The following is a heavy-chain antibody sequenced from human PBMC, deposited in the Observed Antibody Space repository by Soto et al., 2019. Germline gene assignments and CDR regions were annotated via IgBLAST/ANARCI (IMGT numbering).Heavy chain of an antibody. J-gene: IGHJ4*02. CDR2: INHSGST. Sequence: SETLSLTCAVYGGSFSGYYWSWIRQPPGKGLDGIGEINHSGSTNYNPSLKSRVTISVDTSKNQFSLKLSSVTAADTAVYYCARGGYDFWRGYYTGAPDYWGQGTLVT. CDR1: GGSFSGYY. V-gene: IGHV4-34*01. CDR3: ARGGYDFWRGYYTGAPDY. D-gene: IGHD3-3*01.